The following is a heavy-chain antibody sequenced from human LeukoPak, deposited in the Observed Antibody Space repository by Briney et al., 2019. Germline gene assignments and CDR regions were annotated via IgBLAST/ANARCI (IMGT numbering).Heavy chain of an antibody. V-gene: IGHV3-23*01. CDR3: AKTTTGYSSGRYPGWPADY. CDR2: IFGSGGSA. J-gene: IGHJ4*02. D-gene: IGHD6-19*01. CDR1: GFTFNSYA. Sequence: GGSLTLSCAAYGFTFNSYAMYWVRQAPGKGLEWVSGIFGSGGSAHYADSVKGRFTISRDNSKNTVYLQMSSLRAEDTAVYYCAKTTTGYSSGRYPGWPADYWGLGSLVTVSS.